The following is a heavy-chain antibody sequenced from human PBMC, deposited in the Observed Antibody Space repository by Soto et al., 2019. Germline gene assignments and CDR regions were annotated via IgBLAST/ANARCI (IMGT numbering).Heavy chain of an antibody. D-gene: IGHD3-22*01. V-gene: IGHV4-4*02. CDR2: IYHSGST. J-gene: IGHJ3*02. CDR3: ARRRITMIVVVFDAFDI. CDR1: GGSISSSYW. Sequence: QVQLQESGPGLVKPSGTLSLTCAVSGGSISSSYWWSWVRQPPGKGLEWIGEIYHSGSTNYNPSLKSRVTISVDKSKKQFSLKLSSVTAADTAVYYCARRRITMIVVVFDAFDIWGQGTMVTVSS.